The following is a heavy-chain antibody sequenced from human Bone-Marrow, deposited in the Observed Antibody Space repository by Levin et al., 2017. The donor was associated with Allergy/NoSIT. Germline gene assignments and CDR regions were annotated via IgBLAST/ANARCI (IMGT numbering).Heavy chain of an antibody. D-gene: IGHD3-10*01. CDR3: ARSESFFPYFDY. Sequence: KISCKASGFSFSTSVLHWVRQARGQRLEWIGWIVVGSGKTKYAQKFQQTVTITTDMSTSTAYMELSSLISEDTAVYYCARSESFFPYFDYWGQGTLVSVSS. CDR2: IVVGSGKT. V-gene: IGHV1-58*01. CDR1: GFSFSTSV. J-gene: IGHJ4*02.